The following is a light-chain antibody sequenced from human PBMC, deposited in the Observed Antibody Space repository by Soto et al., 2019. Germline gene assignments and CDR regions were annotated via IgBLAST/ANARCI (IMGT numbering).Light chain of an antibody. J-gene: IGKJ2*01. CDR3: QQYGSSPPYT. CDR1: QSVSNNY. Sequence: EIVLTQSPGTLSLSPGERATLSCRASQSVSNNYLAWYQQKPGQAPRLLIYGASNRATGIPDRFSGSGSGTDFTLTITRLEPEDFAVYYCQQYGSSPPYTFGQGTRWISN. V-gene: IGKV3-20*01. CDR2: GAS.